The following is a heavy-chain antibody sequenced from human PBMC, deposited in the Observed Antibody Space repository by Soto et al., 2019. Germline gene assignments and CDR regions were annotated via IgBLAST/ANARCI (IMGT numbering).Heavy chain of an antibody. CDR1: GFTFSSYK. J-gene: IGHJ4*02. Sequence: PGGSLRLSCEASGFTFSSYKMNWVRQAPGKGLEWASSISGSSDYIYYADSLKGRFTISRDNAKNSLYLQVNSLRAEDTAVYYCARGTYYFDSSGYSDFDSWGQGVLVTVSS. CDR3: ARGTYYFDSSGYSDFDS. CDR2: ISGSSDYI. V-gene: IGHV3-21*01. D-gene: IGHD3-22*01.